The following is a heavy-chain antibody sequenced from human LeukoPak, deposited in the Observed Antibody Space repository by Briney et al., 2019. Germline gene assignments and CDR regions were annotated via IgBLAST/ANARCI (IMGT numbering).Heavy chain of an antibody. V-gene: IGHV3-21*01. J-gene: IGHJ4*02. CDR1: GFTFSSYT. Sequence: GGSLRLSCAASGFTFSSYTMNWVRQAPGKGLEWVSSISTNSSYIYYADSVKGRFTISRDNAKNSLYLQMNSLRAEDTAVYYCAKDSSDSSGYLSSYYFDYWGQGTLVTVSS. CDR2: ISTNSSYI. CDR3: AKDSSDSSGYLSSYYFDY. D-gene: IGHD3-22*01.